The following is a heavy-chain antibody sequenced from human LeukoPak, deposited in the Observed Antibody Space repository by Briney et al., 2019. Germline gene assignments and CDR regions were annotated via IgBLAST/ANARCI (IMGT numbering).Heavy chain of an antibody. CDR2: IYYSGST. V-gene: IGHV4-39*07. J-gene: IGHJ4*02. CDR3: ARGRPYYDSSGYPFDY. D-gene: IGHD3-22*01. Sequence: SETLSLTCTVSGGSISSSSYYWGWIRQPPGKGLEWIGSIYYSGSTYCNPSLKSRVTISVDTSKNQFSLKLSSVTAADTAVYYCARGRPYYDSSGYPFDYWGQGTLVTVSS. CDR1: GGSISSSSYY.